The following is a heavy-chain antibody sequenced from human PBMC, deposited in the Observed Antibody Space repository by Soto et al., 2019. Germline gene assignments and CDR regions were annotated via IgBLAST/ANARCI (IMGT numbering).Heavy chain of an antibody. J-gene: IGHJ4*02. Sequence: QVQLVESGGGVVQPGRYLRLSCAASGFTFSSYGMHWVRQAPGKGLEWVAVIWYDGSNKYYADSVKGRFTISRDNSKNTLYLQMNSLSAEDTAVYYCARKGELVRGRAFDYWGQGTLVTVSS. CDR2: IWYDGSNK. D-gene: IGHD3-16*01. CDR1: GFTFSSYG. CDR3: ARKGELVRGRAFDY. V-gene: IGHV3-33*01.